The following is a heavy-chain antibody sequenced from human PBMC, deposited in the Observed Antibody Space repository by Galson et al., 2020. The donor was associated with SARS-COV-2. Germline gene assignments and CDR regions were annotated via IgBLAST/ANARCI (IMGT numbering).Heavy chain of an antibody. CDR1: GFTFSSYG. Sequence: GGSMRLSCAESGFTFSSYGMHWVRQAPGKGLEWVAFIRYDGSNKYYADSVKGRFTISSDNSKNTLYLQMNSLRAEDTAVYYCARTGTTYFDYWGQGTLVTVSA. CDR3: ARTGTTYFDY. J-gene: IGHJ4*02. CDR2: IRYDGSNK. D-gene: IGHD1-1*01. V-gene: IGHV3-30*02.